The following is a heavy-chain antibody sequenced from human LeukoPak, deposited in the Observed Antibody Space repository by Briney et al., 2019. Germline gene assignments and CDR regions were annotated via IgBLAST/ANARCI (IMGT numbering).Heavy chain of an antibody. D-gene: IGHD3-22*01. CDR1: GYTFTTYD. J-gene: IGHJ6*02. CDR2: MNPNSGHT. V-gene: IGHV1-8*01. Sequence: ASVNVSCKASGYTFTTYDIYWVRQATGQGPEWMGWMNPNSGHTDYAQKFQGRVSMTRNTSLSTAYMELSSLRSEDTAVYYCAKWTDFYDNSYYSDNYYYGLDVWGQGTTVTVSS. CDR3: AKWTDFYDNSYYSDNYYYGLDV.